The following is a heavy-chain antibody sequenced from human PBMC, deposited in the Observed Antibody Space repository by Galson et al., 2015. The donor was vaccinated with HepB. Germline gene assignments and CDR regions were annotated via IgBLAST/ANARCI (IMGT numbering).Heavy chain of an antibody. V-gene: IGHV4-61*02. Sequence: TLSLTCTVSGGSISSGSYYWSWIRQPAGKGLEWIGRIYTSGSTNYNPSLKSRVTMSVDTSKNQFSLKLSSVTAADTAVYYCARFHWVFGVVTAFDIWGQGTMVTVSS. CDR3: ARFHWVFGVVTAFDI. CDR1: GGSISSGSYY. J-gene: IGHJ3*02. D-gene: IGHD3-3*01. CDR2: IYTSGST.